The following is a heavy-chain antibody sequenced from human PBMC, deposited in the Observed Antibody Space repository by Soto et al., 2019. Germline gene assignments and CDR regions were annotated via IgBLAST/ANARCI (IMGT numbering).Heavy chain of an antibody. V-gene: IGHV3-30*04. Sequence: PGGALRLSCGASGFTFSNYALHWVRQAPGKGLEWVAIISYDGSNKFYADSVKGRFTISRDTSKNTLYLQMNSLRAEDTAVYYCARVVGGYPNFDYWGQGTLVTVSS. J-gene: IGHJ4*02. CDR2: ISYDGSNK. D-gene: IGHD3-22*01. CDR1: GFTFSNYA. CDR3: ARVVGGYPNFDY.